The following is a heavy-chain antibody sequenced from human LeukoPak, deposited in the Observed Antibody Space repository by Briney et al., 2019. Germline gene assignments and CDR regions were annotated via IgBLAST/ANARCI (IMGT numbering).Heavy chain of an antibody. CDR2: ISAYTGST. J-gene: IGHJ3*02. CDR1: DYTFINYG. Sequence: ASVKVSCKASDYTFINYGLTWVRQAPGQGFQWMGWISAYTGSTNYAQKFQGRVTMPTDPSTSTAYMELRSLTSNDTAVYYCARTVGATGAFDIWGQGTMVIVSS. V-gene: IGHV1-18*01. D-gene: IGHD1-26*01. CDR3: ARTVGATGAFDI.